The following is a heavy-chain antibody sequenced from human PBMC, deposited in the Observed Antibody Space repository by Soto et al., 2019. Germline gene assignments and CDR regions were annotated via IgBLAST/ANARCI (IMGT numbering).Heavy chain of an antibody. CDR1: GFSLSTSGLG. Sequence: QITLKESGPTLVKPTQTLTLTCTFSGFSLSTSGLGVGWIRQSPGKALEWLALIYWDDDKRYSPSLKSRLTITKDTSKNQVVLTMTNMDPVDTGTYYCAHGLSGQNWFDPWGQGTLVTVSS. D-gene: IGHD2-15*01. CDR3: AHGLSGQNWFDP. CDR2: IYWDDDK. V-gene: IGHV2-5*02. J-gene: IGHJ5*02.